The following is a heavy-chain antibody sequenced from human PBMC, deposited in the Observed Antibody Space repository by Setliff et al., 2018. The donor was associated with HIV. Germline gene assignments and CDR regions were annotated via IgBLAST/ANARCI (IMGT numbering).Heavy chain of an antibody. Sequence: GGSLRLSCAASGFIFSSYAMNWVRQAPGKGLEWVSAISGSADSTYYAHSVRGRFTISRDNSKNMLYLQMNTLRAEDTATYYCAKDGISGGAYPPYYFDYWGHGTLVTVSS. D-gene: IGHD2-15*01. CDR3: AKDGISGGAYPPYYFDY. CDR2: ISGSADST. J-gene: IGHJ4*01. CDR1: GFIFSSYA. V-gene: IGHV3-23*01.